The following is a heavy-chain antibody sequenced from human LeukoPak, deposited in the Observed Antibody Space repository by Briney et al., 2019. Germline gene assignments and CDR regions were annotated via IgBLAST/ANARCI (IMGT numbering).Heavy chain of an antibody. J-gene: IGHJ4*02. D-gene: IGHD5/OR15-5a*01. V-gene: IGHV1-46*01. CDR2: INPSGGPA. CDR1: GYTFTRYH. CDR3: ARDPSLRVTLDY. Sequence: ASVTVSCKASGYTFTRYHIHWVRQAPGQGLEWMGVINPSGGPATYAQKFQGRVTLTRDTSTTTVYMEVNSLRSDDTAVYYCARDPSLRVTLDYWGQGTLVTVSS.